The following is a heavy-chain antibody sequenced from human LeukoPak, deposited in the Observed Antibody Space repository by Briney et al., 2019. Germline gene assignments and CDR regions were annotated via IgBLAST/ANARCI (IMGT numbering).Heavy chain of an antibody. CDR2: IYYSGST. CDR3: ARQGGSAMVDFDY. J-gene: IGHJ4*02. V-gene: IGHV4-39*01. D-gene: IGHD5-18*01. Sequence: SETLSLTCTVSGGSISSSSYYWGWIRRPPGKGLEWIGSIYYSGSTYYNPSLKSRVTISVDTSKNQFSLKLSSVTAADTAVYHCARQGGSAMVDFDYWGQGTLVTVSS. CDR1: GGSISSSSYY.